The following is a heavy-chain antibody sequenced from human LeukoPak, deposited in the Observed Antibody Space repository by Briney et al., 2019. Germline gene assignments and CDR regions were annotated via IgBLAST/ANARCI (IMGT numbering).Heavy chain of an antibody. CDR1: GGSINSTNW. J-gene: IGHJ5*02. CDR2: IYHSGIT. Sequence: SETLSLTCAVSGGSINSTNWWSWVRQPPGKGLEWIGEIYHSGITNYNLSLKSRVTISVDTSKNQFSLRLSSVTAADTAVYYCIAVAGSSGDNWFDPWGQGTLVTVSS. CDR3: IAVAGSSGDNWFDP. D-gene: IGHD6-19*01. V-gene: IGHV4-4*02.